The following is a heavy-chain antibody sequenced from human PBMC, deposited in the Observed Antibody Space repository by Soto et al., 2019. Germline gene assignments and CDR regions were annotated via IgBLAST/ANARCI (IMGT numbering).Heavy chain of an antibody. J-gene: IGHJ4*02. CDR1: GYTLTELS. Sequence: GASVKVSCKVSGYTLTELSMHWVRQAPGKGLEWMGGFDPEDGETIYAQKFKGRVTMTEDTSTDTAYMELSSLRSEDTAVYYCATTFRIREEYYFEESGQGSLVTVVS. V-gene: IGHV1-24*01. CDR2: FDPEDGET. D-gene: IGHD3-16*01. CDR3: ATTFRIREEYYFEE.